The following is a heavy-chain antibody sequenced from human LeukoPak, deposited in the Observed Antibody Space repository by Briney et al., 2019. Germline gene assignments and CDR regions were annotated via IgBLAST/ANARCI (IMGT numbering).Heavy chain of an antibody. CDR2: IYYSGST. Sequence: SETLSLTCTVSGGSISSGDYYWSWIRQHPGKGLGWIGYIYYSGSTYYNPSLKSRVTISVDTSKNQFSLKLSSVTAADTAVYYCARSYYYDSSGYYQSWGQGTLVTVSS. V-gene: IGHV4-31*03. CDR3: ARSYYYDSSGYYQS. J-gene: IGHJ5*02. D-gene: IGHD3-22*01. CDR1: GGSISSGDYY.